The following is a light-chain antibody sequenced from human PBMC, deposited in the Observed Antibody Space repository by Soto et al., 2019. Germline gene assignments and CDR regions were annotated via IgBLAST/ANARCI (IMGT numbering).Light chain of an antibody. J-gene: IGLJ3*02. CDR1: SSNIGAGYD. Sequence: QSVLTQPPSVSGAPGQRVTISCTGSSSNIGAGYDVHWYQQFPGTAPKLLIYGNNNRPSGVPDRFSGSKSGTSASLAITGLQAEDEADYYGQSYDTSLSGSGVFGGGTKVTVL. CDR3: QSYDTSLSGSGV. V-gene: IGLV1-40*01. CDR2: GNN.